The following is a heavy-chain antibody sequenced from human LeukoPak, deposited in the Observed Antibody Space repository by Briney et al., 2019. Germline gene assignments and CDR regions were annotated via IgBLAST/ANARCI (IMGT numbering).Heavy chain of an antibody. CDR2: ISGYNGNT. J-gene: IGHJ4*02. D-gene: IGHD3-22*01. CDR3: ARGSTARYYYDSSGYYRGAVDY. V-gene: IGHV1-18*01. Sequence: ASVKVSCKASGYTFTTYGISWVRQAPGQGFEWMGWISGYNGNTNYAQKFQGRVTMTTDTSTSTAYMELRSLRSDDTAVYYCARGSTARYYYDSSGYYRGAVDYWGQGTLVTISS. CDR1: GYTFTTYG.